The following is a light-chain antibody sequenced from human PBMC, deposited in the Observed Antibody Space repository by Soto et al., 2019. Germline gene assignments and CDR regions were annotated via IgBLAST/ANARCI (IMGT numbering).Light chain of an antibody. CDR1: SGHSSYA. J-gene: IGLJ2*01. Sequence: QPVLTQSPSASASLGASVKLTCTLSSGHSSYAIAWHQQQPEKGPRYLMKLNSDGSHSRGAGIPDRFSGSSAGAERYLTISRLQAEDEADYYCQTWASGTVVFGGGTKLTVL. V-gene: IGLV4-69*01. CDR3: QTWASGTVV. CDR2: LNSDGSH.